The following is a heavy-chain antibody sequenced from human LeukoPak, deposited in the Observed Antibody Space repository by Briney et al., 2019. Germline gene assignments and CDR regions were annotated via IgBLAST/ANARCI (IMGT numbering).Heavy chain of an antibody. CDR1: GYTFTSYD. J-gene: IGHJ4*02. Sequence: GASVKVSCKASGYTFTSYDINWVRQATGQGLEWMGWMNPNSGNAGYAQKFQGRVTMTRNTSISTAYMELSGLRSEDTAVYYCARHSSSGVVYRGQGTLVTVSS. V-gene: IGHV1-8*01. CDR3: ARHSSSGVVY. D-gene: IGHD6-6*01. CDR2: MNPNSGNA.